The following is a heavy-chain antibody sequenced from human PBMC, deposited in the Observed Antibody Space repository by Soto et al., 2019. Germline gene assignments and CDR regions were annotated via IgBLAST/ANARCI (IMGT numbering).Heavy chain of an antibody. D-gene: IGHD2-15*01. CDR2: IKQDGSEK. J-gene: IGHJ4*02. CDR3: ARALGYCSGGSCLYFDY. Sequence: PWWSLRLSCAASGFTCSSYWMSWFRQAPGKGLEWVANIKQDGSEKYYVDSVKGRFTISRDNAKNSLYLQMNSLRAEDTAVYYCARALGYCSGGSCLYFDYWGQGTLVTVSS. CDR1: GFTCSSYW. V-gene: IGHV3-7*01.